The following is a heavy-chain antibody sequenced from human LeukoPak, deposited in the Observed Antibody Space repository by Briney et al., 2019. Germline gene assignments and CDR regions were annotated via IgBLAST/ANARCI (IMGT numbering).Heavy chain of an antibody. Sequence: RPSETLSLXCTVSGGPISSSFYNCVWTRQSPGKGLEWFGGMSYSGNTYYNPSLKSRVSMSVDASNSQFSLRLRSVTAADTAIYYCARDRSPFYYYFMDVWGKGTTVSVSS. D-gene: IGHD2-15*01. CDR1: GGPISSSFYN. CDR2: MSYSGNT. J-gene: IGHJ6*03. V-gene: IGHV4-39*02. CDR3: ARDRSPFYYYFMDV.